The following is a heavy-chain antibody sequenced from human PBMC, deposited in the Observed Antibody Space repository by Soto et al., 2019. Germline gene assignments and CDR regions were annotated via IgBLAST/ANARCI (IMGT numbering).Heavy chain of an antibody. D-gene: IGHD6-13*01. CDR3: ARSPRSIAAGGIDF. Sequence: SETLSLTCRVSGGSISSSYWSWVRQPPGKGLEWIGEIYHIGSTTFNPSLKSRVTVSVDKSKNHFSLKLSSVTAADTAVYYCARSPRSIAAGGIDFWGQGILVTVS. J-gene: IGHJ4*01. V-gene: IGHV4-59*12. CDR2: IYHIGST. CDR1: GGSISSSY.